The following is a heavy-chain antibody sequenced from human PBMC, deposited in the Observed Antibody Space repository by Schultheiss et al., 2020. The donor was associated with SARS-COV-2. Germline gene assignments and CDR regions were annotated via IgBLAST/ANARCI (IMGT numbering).Heavy chain of an antibody. Sequence: GESLKISCAASGFTFSSNYMSWVRQAPGKGLEWVSVIYSGGSTYYADSVKGRFTTSRDNSKNTLYLQMNSLRAEDTAVYYCARGLPDYDFWSGYPSYYGMDVWGQGTTVTVSS. CDR3: ARGLPDYDFWSGYPSYYGMDV. V-gene: IGHV3-66*01. J-gene: IGHJ6*02. CDR2: IYSGGST. CDR1: GFTFSSNY. D-gene: IGHD3-3*01.